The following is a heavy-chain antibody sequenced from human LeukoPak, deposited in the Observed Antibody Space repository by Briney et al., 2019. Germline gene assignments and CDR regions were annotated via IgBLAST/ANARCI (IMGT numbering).Heavy chain of an antibody. Sequence: GASVKVSCKASGGTFSSDGISWVRQAPGQGLEWMGGIFPMFDTADNAQKFQGRVTITADELTSTVYMELSSLTSEDTAVYYCARLGCSDVSCYKYYFDYWGQGTLVTVSS. V-gene: IGHV1-69*13. D-gene: IGHD2-15*01. CDR1: GGTFSSDG. CDR3: ARLGCSDVSCYKYYFDY. J-gene: IGHJ4*02. CDR2: IFPMFDTA.